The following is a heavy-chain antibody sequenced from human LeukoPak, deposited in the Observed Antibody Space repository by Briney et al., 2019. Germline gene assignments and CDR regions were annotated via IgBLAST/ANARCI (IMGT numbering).Heavy chain of an antibody. V-gene: IGHV7-4-1*02. CDR3: ARDWDRWYSGVWWFDP. D-gene: IGHD6-13*01. Sequence: ASVKVSCKASGYTFTNYAINWVRQAPGQGLEWMGWIDTNTGNPTYAQGFTGRFVFSRDTTVTTAYLLISSLKAEDTAVYYCARDWDRWYSGVWWFDPWGQGTLVTVSS. CDR1: GYTFTNYA. J-gene: IGHJ5*02. CDR2: IDTNTGNP.